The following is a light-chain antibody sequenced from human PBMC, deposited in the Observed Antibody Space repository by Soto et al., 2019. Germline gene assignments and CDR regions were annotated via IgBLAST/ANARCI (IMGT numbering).Light chain of an antibody. V-gene: IGLV4-69*01. CDR2: LNSDGSH. CDR1: SGHSSYA. CDR3: QTWGTGLLV. J-gene: IGLJ3*02. Sequence: QSVLTQSPSASASLGASVKLTCTLSSGHSSYAIAWHQQQPEKGPWYLMKLNSDGSHSKGDGIPDRFSGSSSGAERYLTISSLQSEDEADYYCQTWGTGLLVFGGGTQLTVL.